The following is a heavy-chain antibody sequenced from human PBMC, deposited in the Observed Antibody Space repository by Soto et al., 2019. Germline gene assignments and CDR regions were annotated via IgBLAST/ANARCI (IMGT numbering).Heavy chain of an antibody. CDR1: GFTFSSYA. Sequence: QVQLVESGGGVVQPGRSLRLSCAASGFTFSSYAMHWVRQAPGKGLQWVAVISYDGSNKYYADSVKGRFTISRDNSKNTLYLQMNSLRAEDTAVYYCARDLGAYSSSGRYYYGMDVWGQGTTVTVS. D-gene: IGHD6-13*01. J-gene: IGHJ6*02. V-gene: IGHV3-30-3*01. CDR3: ARDLGAYSSSGRYYYGMDV. CDR2: ISYDGSNK.